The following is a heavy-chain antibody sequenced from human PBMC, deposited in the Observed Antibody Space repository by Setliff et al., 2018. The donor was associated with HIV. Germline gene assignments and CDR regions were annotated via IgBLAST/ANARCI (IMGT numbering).Heavy chain of an antibody. CDR2: IRHNGGEK. V-gene: IGHV3-7*01. D-gene: IGHD5-18*01. J-gene: IGHJ5*02. CDR1: EFTFSTEW. CDR3: VKDYVARRSYTYGYAS. Sequence: PGGSLRLSCAASEFTFSTEWMGGVRQAPGKGLGWVASIRHNGGEKNYVDSVEGRFTISRDNARNPVHLQMNSLRGEDTAMYYCVKDYVARRSYTYGYASWGPRTLGTVSS.